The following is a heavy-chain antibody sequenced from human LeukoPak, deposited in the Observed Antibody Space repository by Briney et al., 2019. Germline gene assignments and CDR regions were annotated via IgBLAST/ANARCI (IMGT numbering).Heavy chain of an antibody. CDR1: GFTFSSYW. J-gene: IGHJ6*03. V-gene: IGHV3-7*01. Sequence: GGSLRLSCAASGFTFSSYWMSCVRQAPGKGLGWVANIKQDGSEKYYVDSVKGRFTISRDNAKNSLYLQMNSLRAEDTAVYYCARELIMTTVTINYYYYMDVWGKGTTVTVSS. CDR2: IKQDGSEK. D-gene: IGHD4-17*01. CDR3: ARELIMTTVTINYYYYMDV.